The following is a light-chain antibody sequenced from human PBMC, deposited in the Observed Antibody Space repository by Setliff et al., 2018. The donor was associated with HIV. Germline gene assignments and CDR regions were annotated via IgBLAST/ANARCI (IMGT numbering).Light chain of an antibody. CDR1: SSDVGGYNY. CDR2: DVT. Sequence: QSALAQPASVSGSPGQSITISCTGTSSDVGGYNYVSWYQQHPGKVPKLMIYDVTKRPSGSSNRFSGSKSGDTASLTISGLQAEDEADYYCSSFISSHIDVVGSGTKVTVL. V-gene: IGLV2-14*03. J-gene: IGLJ1*01. CDR3: SSFISSHIDV.